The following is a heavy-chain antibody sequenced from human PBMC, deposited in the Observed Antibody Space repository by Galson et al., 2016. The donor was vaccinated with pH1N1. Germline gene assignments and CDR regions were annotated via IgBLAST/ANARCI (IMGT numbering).Heavy chain of an antibody. CDR3: TRPNSGSYEEFWFDP. J-gene: IGHJ5*02. CDR2: IRSKADSYAT. V-gene: IGHV3-73*01. Sequence: SLRLSCAASGFTFSGSAMHWVRQASGKGLEWVGRIRSKADSYATAYAASVEGRFTISRDDSKNTAYPQMNSLKTEDTAVYYCTRPNSGSYEEFWFDPWGQGTLVTVSS. D-gene: IGHD1-26*01. CDR1: GFTFSGSA.